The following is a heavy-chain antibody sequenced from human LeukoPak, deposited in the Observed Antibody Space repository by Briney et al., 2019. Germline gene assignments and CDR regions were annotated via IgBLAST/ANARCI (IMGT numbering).Heavy chain of an antibody. J-gene: IGHJ5*02. V-gene: IGHV3-7*01. Sequence: GGSLRLSCAASGFTFGSCWMSWVRQAPGKGLEWVASIDQVGSDKFSVGSVRGRFTISRDNARNSMYLQMSSLRAEDTAVYYCARASQGWFDPWGQGTLVTVSS. CDR2: IDQVGSDK. CDR3: ARASQGWFDP. CDR1: GFTFGSCW.